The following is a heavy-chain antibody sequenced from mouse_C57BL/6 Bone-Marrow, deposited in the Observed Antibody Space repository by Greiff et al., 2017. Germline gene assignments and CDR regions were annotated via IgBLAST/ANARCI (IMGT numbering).Heavy chain of an antibody. CDR3: TTLRN. J-gene: IGHJ2*01. V-gene: IGHV14-4*01. CDR1: GFNIKDDY. CDR2: IDPENGDT. Sequence: EVQLQQSGAELVRPGASVKLSCTASGFNIKDDYMHWVKQWPEQGLEWIGWIDPENGDTKGASKFQGKATITAYTSSNTAYLQLSSLTSEDTAVYYCTTLRNWGQGTTRTVSS.